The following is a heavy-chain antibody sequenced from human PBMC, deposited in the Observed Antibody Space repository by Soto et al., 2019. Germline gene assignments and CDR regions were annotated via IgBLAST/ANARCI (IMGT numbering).Heavy chain of an antibody. CDR1: GFTFSDYA. CDR2: VSHDGRNT. Sequence: VQLVESGGGVVQPGRSLRLSCAASGFTFSDYAMHWVRQAPGKGLEWVAVVSHDGRNTHYADSVKGRFTISRDSSKNTSAREMSSVRAEEEVVYYSVNGGRQWLARSEFNYWGQGARVPVSP. D-gene: IGHD6-19*01. J-gene: IGHJ4*02. CDR3: VNGGRQWLARSEFNY. V-gene: IGHV3-30*18.